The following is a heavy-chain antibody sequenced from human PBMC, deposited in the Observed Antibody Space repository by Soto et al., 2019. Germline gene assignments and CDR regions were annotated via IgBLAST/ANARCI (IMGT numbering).Heavy chain of an antibody. CDR1: GFTFSSYA. D-gene: IGHD2-2*01. V-gene: IGHV3-23*01. Sequence: GGSLRLSCAASGFTFSSYAMSRVRQAPGKGLEWVSAISGSGGSTYYADSVKGRFTISRDNSKNTLYLQMNSLRAEDTAVYYCAAYCSSTSCYYFDYWGQGTLVTVSS. CDR3: AAYCSSTSCYYFDY. CDR2: ISGSGGST. J-gene: IGHJ4*02.